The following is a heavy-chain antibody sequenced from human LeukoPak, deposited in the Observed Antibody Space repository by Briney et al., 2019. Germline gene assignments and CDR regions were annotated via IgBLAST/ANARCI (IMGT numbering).Heavy chain of an antibody. CDR1: GFTFSDYY. CDR2: ISTTSSYT. Sequence: PGGSLRLSCAVSGFTFSDYYMSWIRQAPGKGLEWVSYISTTSSYTNHADPVKGRFTISRDNAKNSLYLQMNSLRVEDTAVYYCARDGERALDYWGQGTLVTVSS. CDR3: ARDGERALDY. V-gene: IGHV3-11*06. J-gene: IGHJ4*02.